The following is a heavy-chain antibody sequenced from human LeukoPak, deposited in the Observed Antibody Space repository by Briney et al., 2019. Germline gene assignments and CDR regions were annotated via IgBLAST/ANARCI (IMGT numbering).Heavy chain of an antibody. CDR2: ISNSGSTI. J-gene: IGHJ4*02. CDR3: ARDRRAHN. V-gene: IGHV3-48*04. CDR1: GFSFSGYS. Sequence: GGSLRLSCAASGFSFSGYSMNWVRQAPGKGLEWVSYISNSGSTIYYADSVKGRFTVSGDNAKNSLYLQMNSLRAEDTAVYYCARDRRAHNWGQGTLVTVSS.